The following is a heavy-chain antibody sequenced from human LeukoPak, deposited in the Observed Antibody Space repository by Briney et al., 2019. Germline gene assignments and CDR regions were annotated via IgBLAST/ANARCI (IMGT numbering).Heavy chain of an antibody. V-gene: IGHV1-8*03. CDR2: MNPNSGNT. D-gene: IGHD3-3*01. CDR3: AKDADDFWSGSFDY. CDR1: GYTFTSYD. Sequence: ASVKVSCKASGYTFTSYDINWVRQATGQGLEWMGWMNPNSGNTGYAQKFQGRVTITRNTSISTAYMELSSLRSEDTAVYYCAKDADDFWSGSFDYWGQGTLVTVSS. J-gene: IGHJ4*02.